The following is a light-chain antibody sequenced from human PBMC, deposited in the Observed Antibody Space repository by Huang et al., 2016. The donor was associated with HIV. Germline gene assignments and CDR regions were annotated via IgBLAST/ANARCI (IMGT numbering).Light chain of an antibody. Sequence: EIVLTQSPGTLSLSPGERATLSCRTSQTSRYLAWYQQKPGQAPRLLIYGASRRATGIPDRFSGSGSGTDFTLTISRLEPEDFAVYYCQHYAASLWTFGQRTKVEIK. J-gene: IGKJ1*01. CDR1: QTSRY. V-gene: IGKV3-20*01. CDR3: QHYAASLWT. CDR2: GAS.